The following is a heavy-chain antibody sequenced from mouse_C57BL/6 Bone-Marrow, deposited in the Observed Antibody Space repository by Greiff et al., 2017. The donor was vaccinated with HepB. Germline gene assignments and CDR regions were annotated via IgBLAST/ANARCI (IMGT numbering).Heavy chain of an antibody. CDR1: GYTFISYW. D-gene: IGHD1-1*01. J-gene: IGHJ2*01. Sequence: QVQLQQPGAELVMPGASVKLSCKASGYTFISYWMHWVKQRPGQGLEWIGEIDPSDSYTNYNQKFKGKSTLTVDKSSSTAYMQLSSLTSEDSAVYYWDYYGSSYGNYWGQGTTLTVSS. CDR2: IDPSDSYT. V-gene: IGHV1-69*01. CDR3: DYYGSSYGNY.